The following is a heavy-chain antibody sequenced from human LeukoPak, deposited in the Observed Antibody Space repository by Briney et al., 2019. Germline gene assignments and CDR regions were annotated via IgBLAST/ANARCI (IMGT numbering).Heavy chain of an antibody. Sequence: GGSLRLSCAASGFTFSTYSMNWVRQAPGKGLEWVSYISSSTTYIYYADSVKGRFTISRDNVKNSLYLQMNSLRAEDTSVYYCARDRGYCSGGSCYSNALDIWGQGTMVTVSS. D-gene: IGHD2-15*01. CDR2: ISSSTTYI. V-gene: IGHV3-21*01. CDR3: ARDRGYCSGGSCYSNALDI. J-gene: IGHJ3*02. CDR1: GFTFSTYS.